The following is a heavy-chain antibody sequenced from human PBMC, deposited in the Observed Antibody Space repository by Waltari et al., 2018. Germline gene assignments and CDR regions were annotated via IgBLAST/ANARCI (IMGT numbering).Heavy chain of an antibody. D-gene: IGHD1-7*01. CDR2: IKNDGSIV. V-gene: IGHV3-74*01. Sequence: DVQVVESGGGLVRPGGSLRLSCIGSGFNFSNYFIHWVRQAPGEGPVGVVRIKNDGSIVNYADSVKGRFSISRDNAKSTVYLQMNNLRGEDTALYHCLNYDFDSWGQGTLVTVSS. CDR3: LNYDFDS. CDR1: GFNFSNYF. J-gene: IGHJ4*02.